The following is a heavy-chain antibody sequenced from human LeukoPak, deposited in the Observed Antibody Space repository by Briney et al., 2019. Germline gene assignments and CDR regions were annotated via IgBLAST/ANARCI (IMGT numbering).Heavy chain of an antibody. D-gene: IGHD5-18*01. CDR3: AKDGGYSYGFTFDY. V-gene: IGHV3-30*18. Sequence: GGSLRLSCAASGFTFSSYGMHWVRQAPGKGLEWVAVISYDGSNKYYADSVKGRFAISRDNSKNTLYLQMNSQRAEDTAVYYCAKDGGYSYGFTFDYWGQGTLVTVSS. CDR2: ISYDGSNK. J-gene: IGHJ4*02. CDR1: GFTFSSYG.